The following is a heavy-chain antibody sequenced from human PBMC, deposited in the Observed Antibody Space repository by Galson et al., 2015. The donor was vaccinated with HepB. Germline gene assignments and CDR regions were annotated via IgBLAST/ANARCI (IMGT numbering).Heavy chain of an antibody. D-gene: IGHD1-26*01. CDR1: GFTFSSYS. V-gene: IGHV3-21*01. J-gene: IGHJ6*02. CDR3: ARDRNSGSYYDYYYGMDV. CDR2: ISSSSSYI. Sequence: SLRLSCAASGFTFSSYSMNWVRQAPGKGLEWVSSISSSSSYIYYADSVKGRFTISRDNAKNSLYLQMNSLRAEDTAVYYCARDRNSGSYYDYYYGMDVWGQGTTVTVSS.